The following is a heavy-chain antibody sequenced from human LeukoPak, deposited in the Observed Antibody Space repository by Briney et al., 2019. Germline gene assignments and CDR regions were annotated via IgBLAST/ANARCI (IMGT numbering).Heavy chain of an antibody. CDR2: IPYDGANK. Sequence: GGSLRLSFAASGFTFSSYGFHWVRQAPGKGLEWVTSIPYDGANKNYVDSVKGRFTISRDNSKNTLSLLRNSLRVEDTAVYYCAKDSESSYSYVDYWGRGTLVTVSS. J-gene: IGHJ4*02. V-gene: IGHV3-30*02. D-gene: IGHD5-18*01. CDR1: GFTFSSYG. CDR3: AKDSESSYSYVDY.